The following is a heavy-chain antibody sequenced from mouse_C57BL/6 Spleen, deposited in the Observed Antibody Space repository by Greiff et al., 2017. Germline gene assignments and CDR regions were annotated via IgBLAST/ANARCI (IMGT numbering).Heavy chain of an antibody. CDR2: IYPRSGNT. CDR3: ARRREGNFNWYFDV. CDR1: GYTFTSYG. D-gene: IGHD2-1*01. Sequence: QVQLQQSGAELARPGASVKLSCKASGYTFTSYGISWVKQRTGQGLEWIGEIYPRSGNTYYNEKFKGKDTLTADKSSSTAYMELRSLTSEDSSVYFCARRREGNFNWYFDVWGTGTTVTVSS. V-gene: IGHV1-81*01. J-gene: IGHJ1*03.